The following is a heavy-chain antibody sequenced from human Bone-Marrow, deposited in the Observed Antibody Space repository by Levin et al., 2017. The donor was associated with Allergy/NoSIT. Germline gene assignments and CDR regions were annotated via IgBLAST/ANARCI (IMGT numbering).Heavy chain of an antibody. CDR1: GFNFSDYY. Sequence: GESLKISCAASGFNFSDYYMSWVRQGAGKGLEWVAFISSTGRTIHYADSVKGRFTISRDNVNSSLFLQMSSLKSEDTGVYFWARDPPTGMDVWGQGTTVSVSS. J-gene: IGHJ6*02. CDR3: ARDPPTGMDV. CDR2: ISSTGRTI. V-gene: IGHV3-11*01.